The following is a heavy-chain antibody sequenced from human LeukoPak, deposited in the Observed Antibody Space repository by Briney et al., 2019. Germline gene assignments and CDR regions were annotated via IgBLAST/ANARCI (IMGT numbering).Heavy chain of an antibody. Sequence: SGGSLRLSCAASGFTFSIYSMSWVRQAPGKGLEWVSAISGSGGSTYYADSVEGRFTISRDNSKDTLYLQMNSLRAEDTAVYYCAKETYYDFWSGTSVGGAFDIWGQGTMVTISS. V-gene: IGHV3-23*01. CDR2: ISGSGGST. CDR1: GFTFSIYS. CDR3: AKETYYDFWSGTSVGGAFDI. J-gene: IGHJ3*02. D-gene: IGHD3-3*01.